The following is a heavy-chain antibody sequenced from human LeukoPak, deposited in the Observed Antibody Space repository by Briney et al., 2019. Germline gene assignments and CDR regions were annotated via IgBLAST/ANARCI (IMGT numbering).Heavy chain of an antibody. CDR3: ARAPIVVVVSNWFDP. D-gene: IGHD2-15*01. Sequence: KPSETLSLTCAVYGGSFSGYYWSWIRQPPGKGLEWIGETNHSGSTNYNPSLKSRVTISVDTSKNQFSLKLSSVTAADTAVYYCARAPIVVVVSNWFDPWGQGTLVTVSS. J-gene: IGHJ5*02. CDR1: GGSFSGYY. CDR2: TNHSGST. V-gene: IGHV4-34*01.